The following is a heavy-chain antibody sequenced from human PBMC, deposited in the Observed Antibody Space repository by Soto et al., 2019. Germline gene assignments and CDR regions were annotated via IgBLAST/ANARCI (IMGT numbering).Heavy chain of an antibody. D-gene: IGHD2-15*01. V-gene: IGHV4-39*01. Sequence: SETLSLTCTVSGGSISSSSYYWGWIRQPPGKGLEWIGSIYYSGSTYYNPSLKSRVTISVDTSKNQFSLKLSSVTAADTAVYYCARQDCSGGSCYGIHVYYYYYYMDVWGKGTTVTVSS. CDR1: GGSISSSSYY. J-gene: IGHJ6*03. CDR3: ARQDCSGGSCYGIHVYYYYYYMDV. CDR2: IYYSGST.